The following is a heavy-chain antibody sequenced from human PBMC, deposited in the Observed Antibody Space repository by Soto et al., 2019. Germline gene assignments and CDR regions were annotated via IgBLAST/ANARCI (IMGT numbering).Heavy chain of an antibody. J-gene: IGHJ4*02. CDR2: ISYDGSNK. Sequence: PGGSLRLSCAASGFTFSSYAMRWVRQAPGKGLEWVAVISYDGSNKYYADSVKGRFTISRDKSKNTLYLQMNSLRAEDTAVYYCARIYSYGYFDYWGQGTLVPVSS. CDR3: ARIYSYGYFDY. CDR1: GFTFSSYA. V-gene: IGHV3-30-3*01. D-gene: IGHD5-18*01.